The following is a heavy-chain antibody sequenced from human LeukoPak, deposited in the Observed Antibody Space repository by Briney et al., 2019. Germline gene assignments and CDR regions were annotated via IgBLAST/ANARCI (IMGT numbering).Heavy chain of an antibody. CDR3: ARGGGSGTYYYYMDV. CDR1: GGSISSYY. Sequence: SETLSLTCTASGGSISSYYWNWIRQSPGKGLEWIGYVYYSGSTNYNPSLQSRVTISVDTSKNQFSLKLSSVTAADTAVYYCARGGGSGTYYYYMDVWGKGTTVTISS. J-gene: IGHJ6*03. CDR2: VYYSGST. V-gene: IGHV4-59*01. D-gene: IGHD6-19*01.